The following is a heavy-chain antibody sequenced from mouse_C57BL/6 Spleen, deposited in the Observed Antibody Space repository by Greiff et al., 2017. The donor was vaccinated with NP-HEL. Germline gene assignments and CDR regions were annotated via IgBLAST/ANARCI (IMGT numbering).Heavy chain of an antibody. CDR2: IRNKANGYTT. J-gene: IGHJ4*01. D-gene: IGHD3-2*02. Sequence: DVHLVESGGGLVQPGGSLSLSCAASGFTFTDYYMSWVRQPPGKALEWLGFIRNKANGYTTEYSASVKGRFTISRDNSQSILYLQRNALRAEDSATYYCARSAQATGAMDYWGQGTSVTVSS. CDR3: ARSAQATGAMDY. CDR1: GFTFTDYY. V-gene: IGHV7-3*01.